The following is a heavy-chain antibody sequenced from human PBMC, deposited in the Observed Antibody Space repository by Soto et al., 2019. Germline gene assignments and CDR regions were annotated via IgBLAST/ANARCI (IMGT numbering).Heavy chain of an antibody. V-gene: IGHV4-59*08. D-gene: IGHD3-9*01. J-gene: IGHJ6*03. Sequence: SETLSLTCTDSGGSISSYYWSWIRQPPGKELEWIGYIYYSGSTNYNPSLKSRVTISVDTSKNQYSLKLSSVTAADTVVYFCERRTYDILTGYPPIYYYYMDVWGKGTTVTVSS. CDR3: ERRTYDILTGYPPIYYYYMDV. CDR1: GGSISSYY. CDR2: IYYSGST.